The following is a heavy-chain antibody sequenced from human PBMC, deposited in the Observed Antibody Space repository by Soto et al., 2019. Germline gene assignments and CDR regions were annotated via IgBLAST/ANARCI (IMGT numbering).Heavy chain of an antibody. D-gene: IGHD2-2*01. CDR3: ARGRDIVVVPAASPYYYYGMVV. CDR2: IIPILNSV. V-gene: IGHV1-69*08. J-gene: IGHJ6*02. Sequence: GASVKVSCKASGGTCSTYTISWVRQAPGQGLEWMGRIIPILNSVNYAQNFQGRVTITADKTTSTAYMELSSQRSEDTAVYYCARGRDIVVVPAASPYYYYGMVVWAQGTTVTVSS. CDR1: GGTCSTYT.